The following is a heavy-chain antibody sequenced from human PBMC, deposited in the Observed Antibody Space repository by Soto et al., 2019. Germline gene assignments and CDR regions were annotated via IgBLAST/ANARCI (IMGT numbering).Heavy chain of an antibody. CDR1: GFTISGKKY. CDR3: ATWHEREHAYDV. V-gene: IGHV3-53*01. Sequence: GGSLRLSCAAFGFTISGKKYVAWVRQAPGKGLEWVSALYDLDGSFYAASVKGRFTTSSDSSKTTVYLQMNDLRPNDTAVYYCATWHEREHAYDVWGQGTTVTVSS. CDR2: LYDLDGS. J-gene: IGHJ3*01. D-gene: IGHD1-1*01.